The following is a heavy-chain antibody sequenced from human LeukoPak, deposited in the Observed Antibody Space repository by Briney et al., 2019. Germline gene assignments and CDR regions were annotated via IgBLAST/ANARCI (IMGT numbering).Heavy chain of an antibody. D-gene: IGHD3-10*01. CDR1: GGSISSYY. CDR3: ARGGVAPSGGPFFDY. V-gene: IGHV4-59*12. J-gene: IGHJ4*02. Sequence: PSETLSLTCTVSGGSISSYYWSWIRQPPGKGLEWIGYIYHSGSTNYNPSLKGRVTISVDRSKNQFSLKVSSVTAADTAVYYCARGGVAPSGGPFFDYWGQGTLVTVSS. CDR2: IYHSGST.